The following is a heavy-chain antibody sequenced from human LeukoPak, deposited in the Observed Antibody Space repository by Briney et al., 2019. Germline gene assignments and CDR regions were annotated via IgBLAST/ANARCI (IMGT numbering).Heavy chain of an antibody. CDR2: TYYRSKWST. J-gene: IGHJ4*02. CDR1: GDSVSSNAAT. Sequence: SQTLSLTCAISGDSVSSNAATWNWIRQSPSGGLEWLGRTYYRSKWSTDYAVSVNSRLTISPDTSKNLFSLQLDSVTSEDTALYFCARARSALFDSWGQGTLVTVSS. D-gene: IGHD6-19*01. V-gene: IGHV6-1*01. CDR3: ARARSALFDS.